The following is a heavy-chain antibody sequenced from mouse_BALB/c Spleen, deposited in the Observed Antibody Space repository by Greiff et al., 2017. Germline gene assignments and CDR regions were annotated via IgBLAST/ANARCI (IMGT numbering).Heavy chain of an antibody. V-gene: IGHV1-9*01. Sequence: VQLQQSGAELMKPGASVKISCKATGYTFSSYWIEWVKQRPGHGLEWIGEILPGSGSTNYNEKFKGKATFTADTSSNTAYMQLSSLTSEDSAVYYCARGGKLTGAFAYWGQGTLVTVSA. D-gene: IGHD4-1*01. CDR1: GYTFSSYW. CDR3: ARGGKLTGAFAY. J-gene: IGHJ3*01. CDR2: ILPGSGST.